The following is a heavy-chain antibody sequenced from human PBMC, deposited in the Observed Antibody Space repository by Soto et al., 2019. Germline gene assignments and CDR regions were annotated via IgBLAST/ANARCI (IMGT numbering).Heavy chain of an antibody. CDR1: GDSVSSNTVV. Sequence: PSQTLSLTCAISGDSVSSNTVVWSWIRQSPSRGLEWLGMTYYRSKWYNDYAVSVKSRVTINPDTTKNQFSPQLNSVTPEDTAVYFCARSNAADRPRVGYYYFMDVWGKGTTVTVSS. V-gene: IGHV6-1*01. CDR3: ARSNAADRPRVGYYYFMDV. CDR2: TYYRSKWYN. J-gene: IGHJ6*03. D-gene: IGHD1-1*01.